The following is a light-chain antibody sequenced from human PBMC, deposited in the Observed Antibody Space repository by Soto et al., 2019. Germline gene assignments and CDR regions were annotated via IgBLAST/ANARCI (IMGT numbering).Light chain of an antibody. J-gene: IGKJ1*01. CDR1: QNILSN. Sequence: EIVMTQSPATLSVSPGERATLSCRASQNILSNLAWYQQKPGQAPRLLIYGASTRATGIPARFSGSGSGTDFTLTISSLEPEDFAVYFCQQYGSSPRTFGQGTKVDIK. V-gene: IGKV3-15*01. CDR2: GAS. CDR3: QQYGSSPRT.